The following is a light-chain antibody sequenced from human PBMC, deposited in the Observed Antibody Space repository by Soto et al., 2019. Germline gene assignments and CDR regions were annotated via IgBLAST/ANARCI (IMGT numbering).Light chain of an antibody. CDR1: QSISSSS. CDR2: GAS. V-gene: IGKV3-20*01. CDR3: QQDYTSPT. Sequence: EIVMTQSPGTLSLSPGERATLSCRASQSISSSSLAWYQQKPGQAPRLLIFGASSRATGIPDRFSGTGSGTDFTLTISRLEPEDFAVYYFQQDYTSPTFGPGTKVEI. J-gene: IGKJ3*01.